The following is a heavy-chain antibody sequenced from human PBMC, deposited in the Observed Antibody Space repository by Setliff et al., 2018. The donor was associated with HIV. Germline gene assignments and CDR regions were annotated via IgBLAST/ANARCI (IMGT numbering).Heavy chain of an antibody. CDR2: ISGSGGST. CDR3: ARDDDIGRFDY. D-gene: IGHD5-12*01. Sequence: PGGSLRLSCAASGFTFSSYAMSWVRQAPGKGLEWVSAISGSGGSTYYADSVKGRFTISRDDSKNTVYLQMNSLRAEDTAFYYCARDDDIGRFDYWGQGTLVTVSS. J-gene: IGHJ4*02. V-gene: IGHV3-23*01. CDR1: GFTFSSYA.